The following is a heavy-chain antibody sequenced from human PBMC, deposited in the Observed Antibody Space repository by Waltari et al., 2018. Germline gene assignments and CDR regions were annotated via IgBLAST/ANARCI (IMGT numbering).Heavy chain of an antibody. CDR1: GVTFSSYA. D-gene: IGHD1-26*01. CDR3: AEDVVGATPDAFDI. V-gene: IGHV3-23*03. Sequence: EVQLLESGGGLVQPGGSLGLSWAASGVTFSSYAMRWVREAPGKVLEWVSVIYSGGSTYYADSVKGRFTISRDNSKNTLYLQMNSLRAEDTAVYYCAEDVVGATPDAFDIWGQGTMVTVSS. J-gene: IGHJ3*02. CDR2: IYSGGST.